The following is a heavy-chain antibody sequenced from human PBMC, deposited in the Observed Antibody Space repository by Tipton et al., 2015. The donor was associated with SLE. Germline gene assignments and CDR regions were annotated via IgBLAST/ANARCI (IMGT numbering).Heavy chain of an antibody. CDR2: MNPNSGNT. J-gene: IGHJ4*02. V-gene: IGHV1-8*02. Sequence: QLVQSGAEVKKPGASVKVSCKASGYTFTGYYMHWVRQAPGQGLEWMGWMNPNSGNTGYAQKFQGRVTMTRNTSISTAYMELSSLRSEDTAVYYCASGYSSSFPFDYWGQGTLVTVSS. CDR1: GYTFTGYY. D-gene: IGHD6-6*01. CDR3: ASGYSSSFPFDY.